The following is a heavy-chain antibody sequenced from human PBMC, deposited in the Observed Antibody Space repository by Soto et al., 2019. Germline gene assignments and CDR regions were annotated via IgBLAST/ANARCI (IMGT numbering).Heavy chain of an antibody. Sequence: EVQLVESGGGLVKPGGSLRLSCAGSGFTFGHAWMNWVRQAPGKGLEWVARIKSKHDGGATDYNAPVKGRFTISRNDSTNTLYMEMSSLKTDDTAVYYCVTEADGTTYFDYWGQGVLVTVSS. V-gene: IGHV3-15*07. CDR1: GFTFGHAW. J-gene: IGHJ4*02. D-gene: IGHD4-4*01. CDR3: VTEADGTTYFDY. CDR2: IKSKHDGGAT.